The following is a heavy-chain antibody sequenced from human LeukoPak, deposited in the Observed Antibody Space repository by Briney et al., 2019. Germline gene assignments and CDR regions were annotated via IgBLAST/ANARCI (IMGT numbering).Heavy chain of an antibody. CDR3: ARSSVAGTY. Sequence: SETLSLTCTVSGGSISGSSYYWGWIRQPPGKGLEWIGSIYYSGSTYYNPSLKSRVTISVDTSKNQFSLKLSSVTAADTAVYYCARSSVAGTYWGQGTLVTVSS. J-gene: IGHJ4*02. CDR2: IYYSGST. V-gene: IGHV4-39*01. D-gene: IGHD6-19*01. CDR1: GGSISGSSYY.